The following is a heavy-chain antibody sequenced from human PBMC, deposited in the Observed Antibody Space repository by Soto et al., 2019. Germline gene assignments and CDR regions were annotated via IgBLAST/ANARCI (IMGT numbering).Heavy chain of an antibody. CDR1: GGSISSSSYY. Sequence: SETLALTCTVSGGSISSSSYYWVWIRQPPGKGLEWIGSIYYSGATYYNPSLKSRVTISVDTSKNQFSLKLRSVTAADTAVYYCARQSPEYLGSVGWLDPWGQGTLVTVYS. D-gene: IGHD1-26*01. J-gene: IGHJ5*02. CDR3: ARQSPEYLGSVGWLDP. CDR2: IYYSGAT. V-gene: IGHV4-39*01.